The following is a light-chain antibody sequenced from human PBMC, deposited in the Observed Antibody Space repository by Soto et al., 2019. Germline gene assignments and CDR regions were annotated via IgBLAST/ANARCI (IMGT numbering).Light chain of an antibody. J-gene: IGKJ1*01. V-gene: IGKV3-15*01. Sequence: EIVMTQSPAILSVSPGETATLSCRASQSVGTNLAWFQRKPGQAPRLLIYDASTRASGIPASFSGSGPGTEFTLTISSLQSTDFGVYYCQQYINWPRTFGQGTKVDIK. CDR2: DAS. CDR3: QQYINWPRT. CDR1: QSVGTN.